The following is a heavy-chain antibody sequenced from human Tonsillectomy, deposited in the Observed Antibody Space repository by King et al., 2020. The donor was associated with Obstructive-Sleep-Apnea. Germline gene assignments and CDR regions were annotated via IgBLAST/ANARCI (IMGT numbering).Heavy chain of an antibody. CDR3: AREGSGSRPFDY. J-gene: IGHJ4*02. D-gene: IGHD3-10*01. Sequence: VQLQESGPGLVKPSETLSLMCTVSGGSISSYFWTWILQPAGKGLEWIGRIYTSGSTNYNPSLNSRVTMSVGMSKNQFSLKLSSVTAADTAVYYCAREGSGSRPFDYWGQGTLVTVSS. V-gene: IGHV4-4*07. CDR1: GGSISSYF. CDR2: IYTSGST.